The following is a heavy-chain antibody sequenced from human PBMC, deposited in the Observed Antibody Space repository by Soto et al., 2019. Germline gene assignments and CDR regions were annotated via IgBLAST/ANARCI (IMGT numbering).Heavy chain of an antibody. CDR3: ANPYYDILADPDAFDI. Sequence: ASVKVSCKASGYTFTSYYMHWVRQAPGQGLEWMGIINPSGGSTSYAQKFQGRVTMTRDTSTSTVYMELSSLRSEDTAVYYCANPYYDILADPDAFDIWGQGTMVTVSS. D-gene: IGHD3-9*01. V-gene: IGHV1-46*01. J-gene: IGHJ3*02. CDR1: GYTFTSYY. CDR2: INPSGGST.